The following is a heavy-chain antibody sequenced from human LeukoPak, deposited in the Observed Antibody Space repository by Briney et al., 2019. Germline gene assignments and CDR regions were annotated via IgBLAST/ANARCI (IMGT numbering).Heavy chain of an antibody. CDR3: ARLRGSGYYPTPDY. D-gene: IGHD3-3*01. J-gene: IGHJ4*02. CDR1: GGSISSSSYY. Sequence: SETLSLTCTVSGGSISSSSYYWGWIRQPPGKGLEWIGSIYYSGSTYYNPSLKSRVTISVDTSKNQFSLKLSSVTAADTAVYYCARLRGSGYYPTPDYWGQGTLVTVSS. V-gene: IGHV4-39*07. CDR2: IYYSGST.